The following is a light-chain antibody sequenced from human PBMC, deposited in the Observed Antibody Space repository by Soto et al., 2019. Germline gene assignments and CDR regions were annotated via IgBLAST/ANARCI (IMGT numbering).Light chain of an antibody. Sequence: QSALTQPRSVSGSPGQSVTISCTGTSSDVGGYNYVSWYQQHTGKAPKLMIYDVSKRPSGVPDRFSDSKSGNTTSLTISGLQAEDEAEYYCCSYAGSYTYVFGTGTKLTVL. CDR1: SSDVGGYNY. J-gene: IGLJ1*01. CDR2: DVS. CDR3: CSYAGSYTYV. V-gene: IGLV2-11*01.